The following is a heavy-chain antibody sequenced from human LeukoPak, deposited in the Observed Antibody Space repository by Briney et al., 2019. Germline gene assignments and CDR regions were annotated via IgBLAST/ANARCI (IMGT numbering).Heavy chain of an antibody. CDR1: EYTFTIYA. CDR2: INTNTGNP. CDR3: ARPPGTTEPSPFDY. D-gene: IGHD1-1*01. Sequence: ASVKVSFKASEYTFTIYAMNWVRQAPGQGLEWMGWINTNTGNPTYAQGFTGRFVFSLDTSVSTAYLQISSLKAEDTAVYYCARPPGTTEPSPFDYWGQGTLVTVSS. V-gene: IGHV7-4-1*02. J-gene: IGHJ4*02.